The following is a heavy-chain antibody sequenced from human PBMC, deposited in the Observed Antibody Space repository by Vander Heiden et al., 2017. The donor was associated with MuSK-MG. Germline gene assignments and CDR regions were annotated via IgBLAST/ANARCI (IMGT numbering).Heavy chain of an antibody. CDR3: ARWSYCSGGSCYYYYYYMDV. J-gene: IGHJ6*03. D-gene: IGHD2-15*01. Sequence: EVQLVESGGGLVQPGGSLRLSCAASGFTFSSYWMSGVRQAPGKGLEWVANIKQDGSEKYYVDSVKGRFTISRDNAKNSLYLQMNSLRAEDTAVYYCARWSYCSGGSCYYYYYYMDVWGKGTTVTVSS. CDR2: IKQDGSEK. V-gene: IGHV3-7*01. CDR1: GFTFSSYW.